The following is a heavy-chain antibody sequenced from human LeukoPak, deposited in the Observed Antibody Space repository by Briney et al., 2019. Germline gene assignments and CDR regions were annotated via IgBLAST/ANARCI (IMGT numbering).Heavy chain of an antibody. J-gene: IGHJ3*02. CDR1: GFTVSSNY. V-gene: IGHV3-53*01. D-gene: IGHD3-22*01. CDR3: ARDYYDSRGFDAFFI. CDR2: IYSGGST. Sequence: GGSLRLSCAASGFTVSSNYMSWVRQAPGKGLEWVSVIYSGGSTYYADSVKGRFTISRDNSKNTLYLQMNSLRAEDTAVYYCARDYYDSRGFDAFFIRGEGTMATVSS.